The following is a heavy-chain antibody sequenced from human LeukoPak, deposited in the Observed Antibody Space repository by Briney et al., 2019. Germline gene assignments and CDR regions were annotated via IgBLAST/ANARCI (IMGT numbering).Heavy chain of an antibody. Sequence: GGSLRLSCAASGFTFSSYEMNWVRQAPGKGLEWVSYISSSGSTIYYADSVKGRFTISRDNAKNSLYLQMNSLRAEDTAVYYCARDRVTDLAYCGGDCLDAFDTWGQGTMVTVSS. J-gene: IGHJ3*02. CDR2: ISSSGSTI. D-gene: IGHD2-21*02. CDR1: GFTFSSYE. V-gene: IGHV3-48*03. CDR3: ARDRVTDLAYCGGDCLDAFDT.